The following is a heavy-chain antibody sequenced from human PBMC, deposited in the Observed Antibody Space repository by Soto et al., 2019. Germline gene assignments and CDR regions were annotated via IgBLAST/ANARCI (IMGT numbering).Heavy chain of an antibody. CDR1: GFTFSSYG. CDR2: ISYDGSKK. J-gene: IGHJ6*02. CDR3: AKEEPTTVTSYGMDV. V-gene: IGHV3-30*18. D-gene: IGHD4-17*01. Sequence: QVQLVESGGGVVQPGSSLRFSCAASGFTFSSYGMHWVRQAPGKGLEWVAVISYDGSKKYYADSVKARFTISRDNSKNTLYLQMNSLRAEDTAVYYCAKEEPTTVTSYGMDVWGQGTTVTVSS.